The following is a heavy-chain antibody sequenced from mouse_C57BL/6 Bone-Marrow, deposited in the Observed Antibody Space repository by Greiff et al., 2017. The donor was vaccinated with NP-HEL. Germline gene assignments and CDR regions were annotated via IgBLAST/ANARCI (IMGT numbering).Heavy chain of an antibody. Sequence: VQLQQSGPELVKPGASVKISCKASGYAFSSSWMNRVKQRPGKGLEWIGRIYPGDGDTNYNGKFKGKATLTADKSSSTAYMQLSSLTSEDSAVYFCARRSSGSYYFDYWGQGTTLTVSS. CDR2: IYPGDGDT. CDR1: GYAFSSSW. CDR3: ARRSSGSYYFDY. J-gene: IGHJ2*01. V-gene: IGHV1-82*01. D-gene: IGHD3-2*02.